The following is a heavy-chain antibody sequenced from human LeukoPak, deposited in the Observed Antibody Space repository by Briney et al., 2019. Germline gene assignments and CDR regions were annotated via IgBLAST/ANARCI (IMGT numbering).Heavy chain of an antibody. CDR2: IYYSGST. J-gene: IGHJ4*02. CDR3: ARQPLWYLDFDY. D-gene: IGHD2-15*01. CDR1: GVSISSYY. V-gene: IGHV4-59*08. Sequence: PSETLSFTCTVSGVSISSYYWSWLRQPPGKGLEWIGYIYYSGSTNYNPSLKSRVTISVDTSKNQFSLKLSSVTAADTAVYYCARQPLWYLDFDYWGQGTLVTVSS.